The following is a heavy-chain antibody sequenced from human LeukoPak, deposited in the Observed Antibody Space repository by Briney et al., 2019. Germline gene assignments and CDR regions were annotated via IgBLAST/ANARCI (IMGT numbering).Heavy chain of an antibody. D-gene: IGHD5-12*01. J-gene: IGHJ4*02. V-gene: IGHV1-69*05. CDR3: ARDADSGYLRLPVY. Sequence: GASVKVSCKASGGTFSSYAISCVRQAPGQGLEWMGGIIPIFGTANYAQKFQGRVTITTDESTNTAYMELSSLRSEDTAVYYCARDADSGYLRLPVYWGQGTLVTVSS. CDR2: IIPIFGTA. CDR1: GGTFSSYA.